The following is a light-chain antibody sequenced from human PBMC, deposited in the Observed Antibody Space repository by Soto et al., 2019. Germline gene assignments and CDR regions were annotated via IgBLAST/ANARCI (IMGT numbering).Light chain of an antibody. CDR3: QQSYSTLSIS. J-gene: IGKJ5*01. V-gene: IGKV1-39*01. CDR1: ESISRH. Sequence: DIQMTQSPSSLSASVGDRVTITCRASESISRHLNWSQQKPGKAPNLLIYAASTLQNGVPSRFSGSGSGTDFTLTISSLQPEDFATYYCQQSYSTLSISFGQGTRLEIK. CDR2: AAS.